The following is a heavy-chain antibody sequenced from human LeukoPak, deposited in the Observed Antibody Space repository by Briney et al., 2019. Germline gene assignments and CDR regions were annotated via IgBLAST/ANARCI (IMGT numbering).Heavy chain of an antibody. CDR3: AKDREGTTFDN. Sequence: GGSLRLSCAASGFNFTNYNMNWVRQAPGKGLEWVSSIHSSSGSIYYADSLKGRFTISRDNAKNSLYLQMNSLRAEDTAVYYCAKDREGTTFDNWGQGTLVTVSS. CDR2: IHSSSGSI. D-gene: IGHD1-7*01. V-gene: IGHV3-21*01. J-gene: IGHJ4*02. CDR1: GFNFTNYN.